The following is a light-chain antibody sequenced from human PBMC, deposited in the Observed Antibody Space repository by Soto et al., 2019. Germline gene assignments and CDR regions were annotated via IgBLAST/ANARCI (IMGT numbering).Light chain of an antibody. V-gene: IGLV2-14*01. CDR2: EVT. CDR3: TSFTSIHTYV. Sequence: QSVLTQPASVSGSPGQSITISCTGTSNDVGGYNFVSWYQQHPDKAPRLMIYEVTNRPSGVSDRFSGSKSGSTASLTISGLQAEDEADYYCTSFTSIHTYVFGTGTKVTVL. J-gene: IGLJ1*01. CDR1: SNDVGGYNF.